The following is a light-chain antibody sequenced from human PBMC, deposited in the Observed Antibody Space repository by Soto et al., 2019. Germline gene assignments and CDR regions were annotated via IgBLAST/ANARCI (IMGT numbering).Light chain of an antibody. CDR1: SANIGAAYN. CDR2: ANN. J-gene: IGLJ3*02. CDR3: QSYDNSLSGAWV. Sequence: QSVLTQPPSVSGAPGQRVTISCTGSSANIGAAYNVDWYQQLPGTAPKLLIYANNKRPSGVLDRFSGSKSGTSASLAITGLQAEDEADYYCQSYDNSLSGAWVFGGGTQLTVL. V-gene: IGLV1-40*01.